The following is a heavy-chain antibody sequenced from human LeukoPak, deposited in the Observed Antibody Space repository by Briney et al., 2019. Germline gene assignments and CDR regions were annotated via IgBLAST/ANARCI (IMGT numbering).Heavy chain of an antibody. J-gene: IGHJ4*02. CDR1: GYTFTSYG. D-gene: IGHD4-17*01. CDR2: ISAYNGNT. Sequence: ASVKVSCKASGYTFTSYGISWVRQAPGQGLEWMGWISAYNGNTNYAQKLQGRVTMTRDTSTSTVYMELSSLRSEDTAVYYCARGGYGEKQNFDYWGQGTLVTVSS. V-gene: IGHV1-18*01. CDR3: ARGGYGEKQNFDY.